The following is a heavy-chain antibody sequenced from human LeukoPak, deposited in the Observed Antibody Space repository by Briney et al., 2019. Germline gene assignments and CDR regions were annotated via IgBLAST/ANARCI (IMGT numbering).Heavy chain of an antibody. V-gene: IGHV3-7*04. CDR3: ARDRPRYCSSTSCYFDY. D-gene: IGHD2-2*01. Sequence: GGSLRLSCAASGFTFSNAWMSWVRQAPGKGLEWVANIKQDGSEKYYVDSVKGRFTISRDNAKNSLYLQMNSLRAEDTAVYYCARDRPRYCSSTSCYFDYWGQGTLVTVSS. CDR1: GFTFSNAW. CDR2: IKQDGSEK. J-gene: IGHJ4*02.